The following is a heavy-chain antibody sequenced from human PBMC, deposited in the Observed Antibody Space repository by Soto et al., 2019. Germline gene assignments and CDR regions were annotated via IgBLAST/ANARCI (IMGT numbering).Heavy chain of an antibody. D-gene: IGHD3-10*01. CDR2: ISWNSGSI. J-gene: IGHJ1*01. CDR3: AKAGTGELGEYFQH. V-gene: IGHV3-9*01. CDR1: GFTFDDYA. Sequence: EVQLVESGGGLVQPGRSLRLSCAASGFTFDDYAMHWVRQAPGKGLEWVSGISWNSGSIGYADSVKGRFTISRDNAKNSLYLQINSLRAEDTALYYCAKAGTGELGEYFQHWGQGTLVTVSS.